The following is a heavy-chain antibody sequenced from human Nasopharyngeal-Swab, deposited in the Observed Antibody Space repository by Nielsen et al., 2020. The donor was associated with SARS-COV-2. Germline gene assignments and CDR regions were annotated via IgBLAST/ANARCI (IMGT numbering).Heavy chain of an antibody. J-gene: IGHJ4*02. V-gene: IGHV3-23*01. CDR2: ISGSGEST. Sequence: GESLKISCAASGFTFSTYDMSWVRQAPGKGLEWVSGISGSGESTHYADSAKGRFTISRDNSKNTLYLQMNSLRAEDTAVYYCVKGPPAVIHYFDYWGQGTLVTVSS. CDR3: VKGPPAVIHYFDY. D-gene: IGHD2-21*01. CDR1: GFTFSTYD.